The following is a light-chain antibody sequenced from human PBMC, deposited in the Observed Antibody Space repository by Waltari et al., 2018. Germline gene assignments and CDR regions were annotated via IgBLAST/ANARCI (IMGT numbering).Light chain of an antibody. CDR1: QSVKIY. J-gene: IGKJ5*01. Sequence: EVVLTQSPATLSFSPGERATLSCRASQSVKIYLAWYQLKPGQAPRLLSYAATNRATGIPARFSGSGSGTDFTLTISSLEPEDFAVYYCQQRMHWPPITFGKGTRLEIK. CDR3: QQRMHWPPIT. V-gene: IGKV3-11*01. CDR2: AAT.